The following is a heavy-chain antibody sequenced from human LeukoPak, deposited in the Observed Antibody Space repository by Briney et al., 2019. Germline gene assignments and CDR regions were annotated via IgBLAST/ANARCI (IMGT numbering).Heavy chain of an antibody. J-gene: IGHJ5*02. V-gene: IGHV1-69*05. CDR3: ARGGGADYGGNPGWFDP. D-gene: IGHD4-23*01. CDR2: IIPIFGTA. CDR1: GGTFSSYA. Sequence: SVKVSCKASGGTFSSYAISWVRQAPGQGLEWMGGIIPIFGTANYAQKFQGRVTITTGESTSTAYMELSSLRSEDTAVYYCARGGGADYGGNPGWFDPWGQGTLVTVSS.